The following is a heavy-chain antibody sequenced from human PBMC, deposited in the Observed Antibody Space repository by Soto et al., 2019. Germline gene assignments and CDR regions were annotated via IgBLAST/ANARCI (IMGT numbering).Heavy chain of an antibody. V-gene: IGHV1-46*01. CDR3: ARVAAKYDYYGSWRYPDY. CDR1: GYTFSSYY. D-gene: IGHD3-10*01. Sequence: GASVKVSCKASGYTFSSYYMHWVRQAPGQGLEWMGIINPSGGSTSYAQKFQGRVTMTRDASTSTAYMELSSLRSEDTAVYYCARVAAKYDYYGSWRYPDYCGQGKRGTAS. CDR2: INPSGGST. J-gene: IGHJ4*02.